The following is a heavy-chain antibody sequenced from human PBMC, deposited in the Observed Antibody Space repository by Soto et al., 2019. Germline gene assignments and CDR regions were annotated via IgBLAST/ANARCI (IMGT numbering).Heavy chain of an antibody. Sequence: GGSLRLSCAASGFTFNTYGMHWVRQAPGKGLEWVAVISYDGSEKYYVDSVKGRFTISKDNSKNTLYLQMNSLRPEDTAVYYCAKSPNFYCSSPNCYKYYFVHLGQGTRVTVSS. CDR1: GFTFNTYG. J-gene: IGHJ4*02. D-gene: IGHD2-2*02. V-gene: IGHV3-30*18. CDR3: AKSPNFYCSSPNCYKYYFVH. CDR2: ISYDGSEK.